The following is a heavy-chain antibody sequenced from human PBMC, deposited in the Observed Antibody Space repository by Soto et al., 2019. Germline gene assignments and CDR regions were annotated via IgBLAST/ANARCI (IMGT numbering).Heavy chain of an antibody. CDR1: GGSISSGGYY. D-gene: IGHD3-22*01. J-gene: IGHJ4*02. Sequence: SETLSLTCTVSGGSISSGGYYWSWIRQHPGKGLEWIGYIYYSGSTYYNPSLKSRVTISVDTSKNQFSLKLSSVTAADTAVYYCASLMYYYDSSGFSGPGGGFDYWGQGTLVTVSS. V-gene: IGHV4-31*03. CDR3: ASLMYYYDSSGFSGPGGGFDY. CDR2: IYYSGST.